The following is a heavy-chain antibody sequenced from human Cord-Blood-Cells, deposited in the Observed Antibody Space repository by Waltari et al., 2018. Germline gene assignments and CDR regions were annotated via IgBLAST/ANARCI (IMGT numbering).Heavy chain of an antibody. J-gene: IGHJ4*02. Sequence: EVQLVESGGGLVQPGGSLRLSCAASGFTFSRYDMHWVRQATGKGLEGVSAIGTAGDTYYPGSVKGRFTISRENAKNSLYLQMNSLRAGDTAVYYCAREDPVAGTFDYWGQGTLVTVSS. CDR3: AREDPVAGTFDY. D-gene: IGHD6-19*01. V-gene: IGHV3-13*01. CDR1: GFTFSRYD. CDR2: IGTAGDT.